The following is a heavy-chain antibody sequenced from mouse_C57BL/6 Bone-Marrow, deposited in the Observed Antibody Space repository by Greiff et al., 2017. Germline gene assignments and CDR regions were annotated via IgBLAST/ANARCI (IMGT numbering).Heavy chain of an antibody. CDR2: ISDGGSYT. V-gene: IGHV5-4*01. Sequence: EVQLVESGGGLVKPGGSLKLSCAASGFTFSSYAMSWVRQTPEKRLEWVATISDGGSYTYYPDNVKGRFTLSRDNAKNNLYLQMSHLKSEDTAMYYCARGGVAGYWGQGTTLTVSS. CDR1: GFTFSSYA. J-gene: IGHJ2*01. D-gene: IGHD1-1*01. CDR3: ARGGVAGY.